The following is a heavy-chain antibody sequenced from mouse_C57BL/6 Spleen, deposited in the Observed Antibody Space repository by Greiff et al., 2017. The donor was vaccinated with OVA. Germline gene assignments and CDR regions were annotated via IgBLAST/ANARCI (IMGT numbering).Heavy chain of an antibody. Sequence: EVKLMESGGGLVKPGGSLKLSCAASGFTFSSYAMSWVRQTPEKRLEWVATISDGGSYTYYPDNVKGRFTISRDNAKNNLYLQMSHLKSEDTAMYYCARDKGDYWGQGTSGTVSS. V-gene: IGHV5-4*01. J-gene: IGHJ4*01. CDR2: ISDGGSYT. CDR1: GFTFSSYA. CDR3: ARDKGDY.